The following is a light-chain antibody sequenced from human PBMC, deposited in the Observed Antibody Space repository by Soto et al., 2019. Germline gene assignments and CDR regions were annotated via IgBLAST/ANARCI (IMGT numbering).Light chain of an antibody. Sequence: DIVMTQSPATLSVSPGERATLSCKTSQSVSSNLAWYQQKPGQAPRLLIHGTSTRATGIPATFSGSGSGTEFTLTISSLQSEDFAVYYCQQYNTWPLTFDGGTKVEIK. CDR1: QSVSSN. J-gene: IGKJ4*01. CDR3: QQYNTWPLT. V-gene: IGKV3-15*01. CDR2: GTS.